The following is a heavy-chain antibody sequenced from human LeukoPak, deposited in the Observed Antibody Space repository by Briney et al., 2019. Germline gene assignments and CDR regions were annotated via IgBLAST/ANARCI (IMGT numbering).Heavy chain of an antibody. CDR3: SRDSLHWGASDF. V-gene: IGHV1-2*02. Sequence: ASVKVPCKASGYTFSDYYMHWERQAPGQGLEWMGLINCKDGGTEYAQKFQGRVTMTRDTSISTAYMDLSRLTSDDTAVYYCSRDSLHWGASDFWGQGSLVTVSS. D-gene: IGHD3-16*01. CDR1: GYTFSDYY. J-gene: IGHJ4*02. CDR2: INCKDGGT.